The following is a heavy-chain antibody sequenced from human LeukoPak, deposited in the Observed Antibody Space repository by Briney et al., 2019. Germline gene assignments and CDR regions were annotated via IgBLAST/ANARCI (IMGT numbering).Heavy chain of an antibody. Sequence: SETLSLTCTVSGGSITRNTYYWGWIRQPPRKGLEWIGSIYHSGSTYYNPSLKSRVTISVDTSKNQFSLKLSSVTAADTAVYYCARALDYGDLYYFDYWGQGTLVTVSS. V-gene: IGHV4-39*07. CDR2: IYHSGST. CDR1: GGSITRNTYY. D-gene: IGHD4-17*01. CDR3: ARALDYGDLYYFDY. J-gene: IGHJ4*02.